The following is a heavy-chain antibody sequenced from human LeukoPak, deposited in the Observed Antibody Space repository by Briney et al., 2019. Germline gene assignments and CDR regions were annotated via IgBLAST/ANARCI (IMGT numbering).Heavy chain of an antibody. CDR3: ARSNALLAYVCGGRRVYYFDS. J-gene: IGHJ4*02. D-gene: IGHD3-16*01. CDR2: FYYSGST. Sequence: SETLSLTCTVSGGSISSSSYYWGWIPQPPGKGLKWIRRFYYSGSTYFNPSIKRGVTISVDTSKDKFSLKLSSVTAADTAVYYCARSNALLAYVCGGRRVYYFDSWGQGTLVTVSS. V-gene: IGHV4-39*07. CDR1: GGSISSSSYY.